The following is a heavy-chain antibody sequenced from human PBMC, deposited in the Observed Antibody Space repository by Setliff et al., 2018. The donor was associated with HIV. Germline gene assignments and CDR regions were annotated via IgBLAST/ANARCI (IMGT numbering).Heavy chain of an antibody. V-gene: IGHV3-33*03. Sequence: PGGSLRLSCAASGFTFDDYAMHWVRQAPGKGLEWVAIIWYDGSDKYYADSVKGRFTISRDNSKNTLYLQMNSLRAEDTAVYYCAANIMGLSPEDFWGQGTLVTVSS. D-gene: IGHD1-26*01. CDR3: AANIMGLSPEDF. CDR2: IWYDGSDK. J-gene: IGHJ4*02. CDR1: GFTFDDYA.